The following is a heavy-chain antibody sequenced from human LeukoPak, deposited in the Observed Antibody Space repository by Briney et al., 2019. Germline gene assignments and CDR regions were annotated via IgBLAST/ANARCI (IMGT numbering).Heavy chain of an antibody. CDR3: AKDFWWELQYYFDY. J-gene: IGHJ4*02. CDR1: GFTFSSYG. V-gene: IGHV3-30*18. D-gene: IGHD1-26*01. CDR2: ISCDGSNK. Sequence: PGGSLRLSCAASGFTFSSYGMHWVRQAPGKGLEWVAVISCDGSNKYYADSVKGRFTISRDNSKNTLYLQMNSLRAEDTAVYYCAKDFWWELQYYFDYWGQGTWSPSPQ.